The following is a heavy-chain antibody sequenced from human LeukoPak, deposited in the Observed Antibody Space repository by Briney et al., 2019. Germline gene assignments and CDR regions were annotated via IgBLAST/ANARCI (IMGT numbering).Heavy chain of an antibody. Sequence: SETLSLTCTVSGGSINSNNYYWGWIRQPPGKGLEWIGSIHYDGSTYYNPSLKSRVTISVDTSKNQFSLKLSSVTAADTAVYYCARDGVVAINWFDPWGQGTLVTVSS. CDR2: IHYDGST. V-gene: IGHV4-39*02. J-gene: IGHJ5*02. CDR3: ARDGVVAINWFDP. CDR1: GGSINSNNYY. D-gene: IGHD3-22*01.